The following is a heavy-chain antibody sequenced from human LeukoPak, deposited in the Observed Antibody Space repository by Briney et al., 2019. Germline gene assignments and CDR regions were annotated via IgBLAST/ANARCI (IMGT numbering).Heavy chain of an antibody. D-gene: IGHD6-19*01. J-gene: IGHJ3*02. Sequence: GGSLRLSCAASGFTFSVYWMTWVRQAPGKGLEWVANIKKDGSEKHYVDSVKGRFTISRDNAKNSLYLQMNSLRVEDTAVYYCAGIAVAGLGAALDIWGQGTMVTVSS. CDR2: IKKDGSEK. CDR1: GFTFSVYW. CDR3: AGIAVAGLGAALDI. V-gene: IGHV3-7*01.